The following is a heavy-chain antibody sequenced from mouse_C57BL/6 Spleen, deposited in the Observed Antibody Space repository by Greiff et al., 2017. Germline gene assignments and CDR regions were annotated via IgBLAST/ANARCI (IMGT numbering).Heavy chain of an antibody. D-gene: IGHD2-1*01. Sequence: VQLQQSGAELAKPGASVKLSCKASGYTFTSYWMHWVKQRPGQGLEWIGYINPSSGYTTYNQKFKDKATLTADKSSSTAYMQLSSLTYEDSAVYYCARPLYSTEVSFAYWGQGTLVTVSA. CDR2: INPSSGYT. CDR3: ARPLYSTEVSFAY. CDR1: GYTFTSYW. J-gene: IGHJ3*01. V-gene: IGHV1-7*01.